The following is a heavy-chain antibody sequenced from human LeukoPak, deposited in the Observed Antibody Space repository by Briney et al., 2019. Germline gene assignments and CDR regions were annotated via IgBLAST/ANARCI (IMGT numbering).Heavy chain of an antibody. CDR1: GGTFSSYA. Sequence: SVKVSCKASGGTFSSYAISWVRQAPGQGLEWMGGIIPISGTANYAQKFQGRVTITADESTSTAYMELSSLRSEDTAVYYCAREATGTMDFDYWGQGTLVTVSS. V-gene: IGHV1-69*01. CDR3: AREATGTMDFDY. D-gene: IGHD1-1*01. CDR2: IIPISGTA. J-gene: IGHJ4*02.